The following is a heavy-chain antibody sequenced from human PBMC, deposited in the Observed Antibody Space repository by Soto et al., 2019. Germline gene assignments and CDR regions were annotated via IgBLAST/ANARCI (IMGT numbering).Heavy chain of an antibody. Sequence: EVQLLESGGGLVQPGGSLRLSCAGSGFTFSSHGMTWVRQAPGKELDWVSAISGSGDGTFYADSVKGRFTISRDNSKNTLYLQMNSLRAEDTAIYYCASHYGSGSFNWLDPWGQGTLVTVSS. CDR1: GFTFSSHG. J-gene: IGHJ5*02. CDR3: ASHYGSGSFNWLDP. D-gene: IGHD3-10*01. V-gene: IGHV3-23*01. CDR2: ISGSGDGT.